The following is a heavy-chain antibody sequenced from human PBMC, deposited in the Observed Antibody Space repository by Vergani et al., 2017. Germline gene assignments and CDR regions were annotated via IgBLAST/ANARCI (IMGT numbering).Heavy chain of an antibody. CDR1: GFTFSSYG. D-gene: IGHD2-2*01. CDR2: ISSSSSYI. CDR3: ARDEVQLAFDI. Sequence: VQLVESGGGVVQPGRSLRLSCAASGFTFSSYGMHWVRQAPGKGLEWVSSISSSSSYIYYADSVKGRFTISRDNAKNSQYLQMNSLRAEDTAVYYCARDEVQLAFDIWGQGTMVTVSS. J-gene: IGHJ3*02. V-gene: IGHV3-21*01.